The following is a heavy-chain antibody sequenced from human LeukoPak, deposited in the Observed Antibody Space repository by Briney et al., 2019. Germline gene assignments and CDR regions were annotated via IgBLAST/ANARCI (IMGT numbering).Heavy chain of an antibody. CDR3: ARAPRPRYYYDSSGYYEFDY. Sequence: SETLPLTCTGSGGSISSYYWSWIRQPPGKGLEWIGYNYYSGSTDYNPSLKSRVTISVDTSKNQFSLKLSSVTAADTAVYYCARAPRPRYYYDSSGYYEFDYWGQGTLVTVSS. V-gene: IGHV4-59*01. CDR1: GGSISSYY. J-gene: IGHJ4*02. CDR2: NYYSGST. D-gene: IGHD3-22*01.